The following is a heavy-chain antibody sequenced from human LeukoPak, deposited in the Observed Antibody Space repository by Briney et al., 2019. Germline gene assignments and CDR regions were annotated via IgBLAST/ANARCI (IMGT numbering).Heavy chain of an antibody. D-gene: IGHD6-19*01. V-gene: IGHV5-51*01. CDR1: GYSFTSYW. CDR2: IYPGDSDT. J-gene: IGHJ4*02. Sequence: GESLKISCKGSGYSFTSYWIGWVRQMPGKGLEWMGIIYPGDSDTRYSPSFQGQVTISADKSISTAYLQWSSLKASDTAMYYCARLGIAVAGTRGGDYWGQGTLVTVSS. CDR3: ARLGIAVAGTRGGDY.